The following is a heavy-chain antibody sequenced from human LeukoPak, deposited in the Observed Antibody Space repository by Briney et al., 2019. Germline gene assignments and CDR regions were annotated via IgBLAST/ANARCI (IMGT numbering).Heavy chain of an antibody. Sequence: ASVKVSCKASGYTFTGYYVHWVRQAPGQGLEWMGRINPNSGGTKYAQKFQGRVTMTRDTSISTAYMELTRLRSDDTAVYYCARDSRVLWFGELLVEWYFDYWGQGTLVTVSS. CDR3: ARDSRVLWFGELLVEWYFDY. J-gene: IGHJ4*02. D-gene: IGHD3-10*01. V-gene: IGHV1-2*06. CDR2: INPNSGGT. CDR1: GYTFTGYY.